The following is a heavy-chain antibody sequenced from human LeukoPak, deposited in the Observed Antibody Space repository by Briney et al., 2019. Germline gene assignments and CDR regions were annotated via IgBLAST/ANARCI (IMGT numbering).Heavy chain of an antibody. CDR1: GGSISSYY. Sequence: PSETLSLTCTVSGGSISSYYWSWIRQPPGKGLEWIGYIYYSGSTNYSPSLKSRVTISVDTSKNQFALKLNSVTAADTAVYFCARGGYGGATPFDYWGQGTLVTVSS. V-gene: IGHV4-59*01. CDR3: ARGGYGGATPFDY. D-gene: IGHD6-25*01. J-gene: IGHJ4*02. CDR2: IYYSGST.